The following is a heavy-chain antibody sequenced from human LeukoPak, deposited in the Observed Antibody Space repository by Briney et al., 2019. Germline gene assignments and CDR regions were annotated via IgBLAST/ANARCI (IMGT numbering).Heavy chain of an antibody. Sequence: GGSLRLSCAASGFNFNTFWMSWVRQAPGKGLEWVANIKYDGSGKYYVDSVKGRFTISRDDAKNSLYLQMNSQRGEDTAIYYCARVRIVVVPAAKITDYWGQGTLVTVS. CDR1: GFNFNTFW. CDR3: ARVRIVVVPAAKITDY. D-gene: IGHD2-2*01. CDR2: IKYDGSGK. J-gene: IGHJ4*02. V-gene: IGHV3-7*01.